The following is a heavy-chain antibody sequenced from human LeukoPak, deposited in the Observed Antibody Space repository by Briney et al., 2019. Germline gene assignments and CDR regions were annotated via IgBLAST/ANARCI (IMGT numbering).Heavy chain of an antibody. J-gene: IGHJ4*02. Sequence: GASVKVSCKASGYTFTDYYMHWVRQAPGQGLEWMGWIDPNSGGTNYAQKFQGRVTMTRDTSISTAHMELSRLTSDDTAVYYCARDGVVRGVIIYWGQGTLVTVSS. CDR1: GYTFTDYY. CDR2: IDPNSGGT. D-gene: IGHD3-10*01. CDR3: ARDGVVRGVIIY. V-gene: IGHV1-2*02.